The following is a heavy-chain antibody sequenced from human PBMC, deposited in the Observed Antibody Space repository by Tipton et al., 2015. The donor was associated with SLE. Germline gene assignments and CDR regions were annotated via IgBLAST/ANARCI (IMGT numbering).Heavy chain of an antibody. CDR2: IFYSGNT. J-gene: IGHJ6*03. D-gene: IGHD6-13*01. Sequence: TLSLTCTVSDGSTGSSLYFWGWIRQPPGKGLEWIGNIFYSGNTYYNPSLRSRVTISVDTSRSQFSLKVSSVTAADTAVYYCARGSGRYSSSWYYFYYYMDVWGKGTTVTVSS. CDR3: ARGSGRYSSSWYYFYYYMDV. CDR1: DGSTGSSLYF. V-gene: IGHV4-39*07.